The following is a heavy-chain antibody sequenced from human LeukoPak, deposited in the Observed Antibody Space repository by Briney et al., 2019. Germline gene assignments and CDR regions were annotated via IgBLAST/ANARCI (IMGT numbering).Heavy chain of an antibody. CDR1: GFTFSSYG. CDR2: VRYDGSNK. J-gene: IGHJ4*02. V-gene: IGHV3-30*02. Sequence: PGGSLRLSCAASGFTFSSYGMHWVRQAPGKGLEWVAFVRYDGSNKYYADSVKGRFTISRDNSKNTLYLQMNSLRAEDTAVYYCAKDRDFWSGYSMDYWGQGTLVTVSS. CDR3: AKDRDFWSGYSMDY. D-gene: IGHD3-3*01.